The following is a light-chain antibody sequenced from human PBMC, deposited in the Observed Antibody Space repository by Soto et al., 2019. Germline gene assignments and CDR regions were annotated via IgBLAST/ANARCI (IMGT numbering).Light chain of an antibody. CDR2: KAS. J-gene: IGKJ1*01. CDR3: QQYTNWPKT. V-gene: IGKV1-5*03. Sequence: DIQMTQSPSTLSGSVGGGCTSTCRASQTISSWLAWYQQKPGRAPKLLIYKASTLKSGVPSRFSGSGSGTEFTLTISSLQSEDFAVYYCQQYTNWPKTFGQGTKV. CDR1: QTISSW.